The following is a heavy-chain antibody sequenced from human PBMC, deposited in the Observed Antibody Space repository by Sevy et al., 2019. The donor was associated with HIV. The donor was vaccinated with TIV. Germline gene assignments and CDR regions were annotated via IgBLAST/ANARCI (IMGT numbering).Heavy chain of an antibody. J-gene: IGHJ6*02. CDR3: ARTVTTHYYYGMDV. V-gene: IGHV3-30*04. D-gene: IGHD4-17*01. CDR2: ISFDGDNK. Sequence: GGSLRLSCAASGFFFSSYYFHWVRQAQGKGLEWVAFISFDGDNKYYADSVKGRFTISRDNSKTTLYLEMNGLTTEDTAVYYCARTVTTHYYYGMDVWGQGTAVTVSS. CDR1: GFFFSSYY.